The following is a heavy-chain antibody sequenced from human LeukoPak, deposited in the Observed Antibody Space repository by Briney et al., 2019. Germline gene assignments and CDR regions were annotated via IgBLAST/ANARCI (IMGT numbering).Heavy chain of an antibody. CDR3: ARSLHCSGGSCYSHYYYYMDV. CDR2: ISAYNGNT. D-gene: IGHD2-15*01. J-gene: IGHJ6*03. V-gene: IGHV1-18*01. Sequence: ASVKVSCKASGGTFSSYAISWVRQAPGQGLEWMGWISAYNGNTNYAQKFQGRVTMTTDTSTSTAYMELRSLRSDDTAVYYCARSLHCSGGSCYSHYYYYMDVWGKGTTVTISS. CDR1: GGTFSSYA.